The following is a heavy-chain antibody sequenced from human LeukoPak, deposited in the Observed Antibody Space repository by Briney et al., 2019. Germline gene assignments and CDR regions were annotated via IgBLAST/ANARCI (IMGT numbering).Heavy chain of an antibody. Sequence: PSETLSLTCTVSGGSISSTSYYWGWIRQPPGGGLEWIGNIYYSGSTYYNPSLKSRVTISVDTSKNQFSLKLSSVTAADTAVYYCATNPVNYGSRSYPDCWGQGTLVTVSS. CDR2: IYYSGST. CDR1: GGSISSTSYY. CDR3: ATNPVNYGSRSYPDC. D-gene: IGHD3-10*01. V-gene: IGHV4-39*01. J-gene: IGHJ4*02.